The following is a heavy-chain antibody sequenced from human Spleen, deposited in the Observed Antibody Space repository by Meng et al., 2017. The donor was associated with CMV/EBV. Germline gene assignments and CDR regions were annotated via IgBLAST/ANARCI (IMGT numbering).Heavy chain of an antibody. CDR3: ARVTVYAVHCFDY. CDR1: GAAVIARNC. J-gene: IGHJ4*02. D-gene: IGHD2/OR15-2a*01. Sequence: GTGAAVIARNCGRHVHPSPWQGLGWIGEYKRTGYTNKNPFLSSRDTMSVDRSKTQFSLRLTSVTAAATAVYFGARVTVYAVHCFDYWGPGTLVTVSS. CDR2: YKRTGYT. V-gene: IGHV4-4*01.